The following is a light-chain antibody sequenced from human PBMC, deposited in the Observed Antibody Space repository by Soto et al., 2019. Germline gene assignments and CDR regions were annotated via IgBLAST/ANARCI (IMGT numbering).Light chain of an antibody. CDR2: DNN. J-gene: IGLJ2*01. Sequence: QSVLTQPPSVSAAPGQKVNISCSGSSSNIGNNYVSWYQQFPGTAPKLLIYDNNKRPSGIPDRFSGSKSCTSATLGITGLQTGDEADYYCGTWDSSLSAGLFGGGTKLTVL. CDR3: GTWDSSLSAGL. CDR1: SSNIGNNY. V-gene: IGLV1-51*01.